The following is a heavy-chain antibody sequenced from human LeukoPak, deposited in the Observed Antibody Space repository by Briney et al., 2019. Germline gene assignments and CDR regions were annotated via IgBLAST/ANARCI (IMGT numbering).Heavy chain of an antibody. Sequence: PKASVKVSCKASGGTFSSYAISWVRQAPGQGLEWMGRIIPIFGTANYAQKFRGRVTITTDESTSTAYMELSSLRSEDTAVYYCARDVVVGATTPLDYWGQGTLVTVSS. CDR3: ARDVVVGATTPLDY. V-gene: IGHV1-69*05. J-gene: IGHJ4*02. D-gene: IGHD1-26*01. CDR2: IIPIFGTA. CDR1: GGTFSSYA.